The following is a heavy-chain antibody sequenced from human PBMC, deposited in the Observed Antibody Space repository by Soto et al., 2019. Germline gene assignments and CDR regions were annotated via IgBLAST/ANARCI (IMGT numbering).Heavy chain of an antibody. CDR1: GFPFSSYW. J-gene: IGHJ4*02. CDR2: INSDGSST. V-gene: IGHV3-74*01. Sequence: EVQLVESGGGLVQPGGSLSLSCAASGFPFSSYWMHWVRQAPGKGLVWVSRINSDGSSTSYADSVKGRFTISRDNAKNTLYLQMNSLRAEDTAVYYCAIRASYYDSSGYFDYWGQGTLGTVSS. D-gene: IGHD3-22*01. CDR3: AIRASYYDSSGYFDY.